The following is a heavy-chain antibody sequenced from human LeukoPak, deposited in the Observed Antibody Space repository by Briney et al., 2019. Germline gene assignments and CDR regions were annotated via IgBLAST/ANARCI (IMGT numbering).Heavy chain of an antibody. Sequence: SQTLSLTCAISGDSVSSNSAAWNWHTQSPSRGLEWLVRTYYRSKWYNDYAVSVKSRITINPDTSKNQFSLQLNSVTPEDTAVYYCARGIPYSSSSPFDYWGQGILVTVSS. CDR1: GDSVSSNSAA. V-gene: IGHV6-1*01. CDR3: ARGIPYSSSSPFDY. D-gene: IGHD6-6*01. J-gene: IGHJ4*02. CDR2: TYYRSKWYN.